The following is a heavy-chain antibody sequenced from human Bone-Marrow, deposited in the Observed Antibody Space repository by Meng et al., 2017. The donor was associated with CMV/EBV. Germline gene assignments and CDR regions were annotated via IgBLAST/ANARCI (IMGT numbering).Heavy chain of an antibody. V-gene: IGHV3-48*04. J-gene: IGHJ4*02. Sequence: GGSLRLSCAASGFTFSSYSMNWVRQAPGKGPEWLSYISNSSSARYYADSVEGRFTISRDNAKNSLYLQMNSLRPEDTAVYYCARDRNELPGDYWGQGTLVTVSS. CDR1: GFTFSSYS. CDR3: ARDRNELPGDY. D-gene: IGHD1-1*01. CDR2: ISNSSSAR.